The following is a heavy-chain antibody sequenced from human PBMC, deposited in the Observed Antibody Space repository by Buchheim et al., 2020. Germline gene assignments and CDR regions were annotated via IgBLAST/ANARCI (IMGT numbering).Heavy chain of an antibody. CDR2: ISYDGSNK. CDR1: GFTFSSYG. J-gene: IGHJ4*02. D-gene: IGHD4-23*01. CDR3: AKIGTTVVTPADY. V-gene: IGHV3-30*18. Sequence: QVQLVESGGGVVQPGRSLRLSCAASGFTFSSYGMHWVRQAPGKGLEWVAVISYDGSNKYYADSVKGRFTIFRDNSKNTLYLQMNSLRAEDTAVYYCAKIGTTVVTPADYWSQGTL.